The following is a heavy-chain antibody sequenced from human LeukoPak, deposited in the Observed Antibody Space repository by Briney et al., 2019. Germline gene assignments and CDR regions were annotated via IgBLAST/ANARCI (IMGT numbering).Heavy chain of an antibody. J-gene: IGHJ3*02. CDR3: ARVPLGAFDI. CDR1: GFTFSTYW. CDR2: IKQDGGEK. D-gene: IGHD2-2*01. Sequence: GGSLRLSCAASGFTFSTYWMSWVRQAPGKGLEWVANIKQDGGEKYYVDSVKGRFTISRDNARNSLYLQMNSLRGEDTAVYYCARVPLGAFDIWGRGTVVTVSS. V-gene: IGHV3-7*01.